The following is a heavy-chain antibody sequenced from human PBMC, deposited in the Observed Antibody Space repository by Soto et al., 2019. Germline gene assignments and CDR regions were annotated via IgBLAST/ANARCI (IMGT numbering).Heavy chain of an antibody. Sequence: QVQLVQSGAEVKKPGASVKVSCKASGYTFTSYAMHWVRQAPGQRLEWMGWINAGNGNTKYSQKFQGRVTITRDTSASTAYMELSSLRSEDTAVYYCARADSSGWPYWYFDLWGRGTLVTVSS. CDR1: GYTFTSYA. CDR2: INAGNGNT. J-gene: IGHJ2*01. V-gene: IGHV1-3*01. CDR3: ARADSSGWPYWYFDL. D-gene: IGHD6-19*01.